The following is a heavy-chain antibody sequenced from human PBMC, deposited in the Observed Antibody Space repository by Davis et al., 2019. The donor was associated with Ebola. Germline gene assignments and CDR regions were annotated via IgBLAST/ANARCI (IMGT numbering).Heavy chain of an antibody. J-gene: IGHJ4*02. CDR3: ARWSILGQ. CDR2: ISSGSFTI. Sequence: PGGSLRLSCAASGITFSSYSMNWVRQAPGKGLERVAFISSGSFTIHYADSVKGRFTISRDNAKNSLFLQMNSLRDEDTAVYYCARWSILGQWGQGTLVTVSS. D-gene: IGHD3-3*01. CDR1: GITFSSYS. V-gene: IGHV3-48*02.